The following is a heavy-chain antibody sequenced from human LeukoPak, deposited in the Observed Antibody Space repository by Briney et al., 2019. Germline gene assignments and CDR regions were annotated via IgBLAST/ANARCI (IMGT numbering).Heavy chain of an antibody. Sequence: GGSLRLSCAASGFTFSSYGMHWVRQAPGKGLEWVAFIRYDGSNKYYADSVKGRFTISRDNSKNTLYLQMNSLRAEDTAVYYCARDAVIPYQLLSYWGQGTLVTVSS. D-gene: IGHD2-2*01. CDR3: ARDAVIPYQLLSY. CDR2: IRYDGSNK. J-gene: IGHJ4*02. CDR1: GFTFSSYG. V-gene: IGHV3-30*02.